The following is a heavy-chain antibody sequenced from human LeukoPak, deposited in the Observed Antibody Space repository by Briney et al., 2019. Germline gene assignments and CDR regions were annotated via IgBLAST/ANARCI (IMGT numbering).Heavy chain of an antibody. CDR3: AHFAYNSGWNSFDS. V-gene: IGHV2-5*02. D-gene: IGHD3-22*01. CDR2: IYGDNEK. J-gene: IGHJ5*01. CDR1: GFSLTTNRDG. Sequence: SGPTLVNPTQTLTLTCSFSGFSLTTNRDGVGWIRQPPGKGLEWLALIYGDNEKRYSPSLKTRFTITKDGSKNQVVFTMTNMDPVDTATYFCAHFAYNSGWNSFDSWGRGTLVTVSS.